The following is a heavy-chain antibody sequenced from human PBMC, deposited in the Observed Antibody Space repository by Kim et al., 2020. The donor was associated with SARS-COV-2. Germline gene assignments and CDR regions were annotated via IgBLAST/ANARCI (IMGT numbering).Heavy chain of an antibody. V-gene: IGHV1-18*01. D-gene: IGHD2-2*01. CDR1: GYTFSNYV. CDR3: ARGAAVYATRAWFDP. CDR2: ITVYNGNT. J-gene: IGHJ5*02. Sequence: ASVKVSCKTSGYTFSNYVITWVRQAPGQGLEWMGWITVYNGNTNYAQKFQDRVTMTTNTSSSTAYMELGSLRSDDTAVYYCARGAAVYATRAWFDPWGQGTLGAVSS.